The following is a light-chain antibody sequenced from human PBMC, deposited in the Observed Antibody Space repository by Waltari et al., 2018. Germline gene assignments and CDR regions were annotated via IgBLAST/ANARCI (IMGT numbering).Light chain of an antibody. CDR1: QGITSW. V-gene: IGKV1-12*01. J-gene: IGKJ1*01. CDR2: AAS. CDR3: QQSHYFPPT. Sequence: DIQMTQSPSSVSASLGDRVTITCRASQGITSWVSWYQQKPGRSPKLLIHAASSLQSGFPPRFSGSGSGTLFTLTISSLQPEDFATYYCQQSHYFPPTFGQGTKVEIK.